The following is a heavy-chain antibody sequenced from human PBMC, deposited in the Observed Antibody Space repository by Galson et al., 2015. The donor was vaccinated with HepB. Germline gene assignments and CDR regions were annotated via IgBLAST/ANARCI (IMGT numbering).Heavy chain of an antibody. CDR3: AAAYGSGRYNWFDP. V-gene: IGHV4-4*07. D-gene: IGHD3-10*01. CDR1: GGSISSYY. J-gene: IGHJ5*02. CDR2: IYTSGST. Sequence: ETLSLTCTVSGGSISSYYWSWIRQPAGKGLEWIGRIYTSGSTNYNPSLKSRVTMSVDTSKNQFSLKLSSVTAADTAVYYCAAAYGSGRYNWFDPWGQGTLVTVSS.